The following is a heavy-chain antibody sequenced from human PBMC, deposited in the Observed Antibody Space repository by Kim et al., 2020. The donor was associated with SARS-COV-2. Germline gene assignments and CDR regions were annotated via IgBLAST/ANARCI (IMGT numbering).Heavy chain of an antibody. Sequence: GGSLRLSCAASGFTFSNAWMSWVRQAPGKGLEWVGRIKSKTDGGTTDYAAPVKGRFTISRDDSKNTLYLQMNSLKTEDTAVYYCTTYFITIFGVTRSVWGQGTLVTVSS. J-gene: IGHJ4*02. D-gene: IGHD3-3*01. V-gene: IGHV3-15*01. CDR2: IKSKTDGGTT. CDR1: GFTFSNAW. CDR3: TTYFITIFGVTRSV.